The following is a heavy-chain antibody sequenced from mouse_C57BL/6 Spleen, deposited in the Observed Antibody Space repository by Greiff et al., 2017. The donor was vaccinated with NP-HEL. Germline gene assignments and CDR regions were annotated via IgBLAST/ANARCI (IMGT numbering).Heavy chain of an antibody. V-gene: IGHV1-82*01. Sequence: VQLQQSGPELVKPGASVKISCKASGYAFSSSWMNWVKQRPGKGLEWIGRIYPGDGDTNYNGKFKGKATLTADKSSSTAYMQLSSLTSEDSAVYFCARGPYFDVWGTGTTVTVSS. CDR3: ARGPYFDV. CDR1: GYAFSSSW. J-gene: IGHJ1*03. CDR2: IYPGDGDT.